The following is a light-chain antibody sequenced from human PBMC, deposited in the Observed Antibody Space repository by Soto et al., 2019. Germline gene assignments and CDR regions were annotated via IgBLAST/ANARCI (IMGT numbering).Light chain of an antibody. J-gene: IGLJ1*01. CDR2: GVS. CDR3: NSYAGTSYV. Sequence: QSALTQPASVSGSPGQSITISCTGTSSDVGRYNYVSWYQQYPGKAPKLMIYGVSNRPSGVSNRFSVSKSGNTASLTISGLQAEDEADYYCNSYAGTSYVFGTGTKVTVL. V-gene: IGLV2-14*03. CDR1: SSDVGRYNY.